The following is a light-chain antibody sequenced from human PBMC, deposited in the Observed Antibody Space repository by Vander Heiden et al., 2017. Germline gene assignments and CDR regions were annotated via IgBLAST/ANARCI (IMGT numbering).Light chain of an antibody. Sequence: IQLTQSPPFLSASVGDRVTITCRASQGISSYLAWYQQKPGKAPKLLIYAASTLQSGVPSRFSGSGSGTEFTLAISSLQAEDFATYYCQQLNSYSTFGGGTKVEIK. CDR1: QGISSY. CDR2: AAS. J-gene: IGKJ4*01. CDR3: QQLNSYST. V-gene: IGKV1-9*01.